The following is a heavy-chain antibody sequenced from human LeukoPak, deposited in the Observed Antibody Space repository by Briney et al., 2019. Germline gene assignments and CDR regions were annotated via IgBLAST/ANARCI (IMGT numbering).Heavy chain of an antibody. Sequence: GGSLRLSCAASGFTFSSYAMSWVRQAPGKGLEWVSSISRSGSTKYYAGSVKGRFTISRDNAKISLFLKMNSLRAEDTAVYYCARVLRYCSGGNCYSGGLGYMDVWGKGTTVTISS. CDR1: GFTFSSYA. V-gene: IGHV3-21*04. D-gene: IGHD2-15*01. CDR2: ISRSGSTK. J-gene: IGHJ6*03. CDR3: ARVLRYCSGGNCYSGGLGYMDV.